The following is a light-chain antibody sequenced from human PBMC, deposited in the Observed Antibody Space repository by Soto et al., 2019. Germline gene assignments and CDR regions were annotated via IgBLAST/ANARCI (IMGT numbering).Light chain of an antibody. CDR2: DAS. V-gene: IGKV3-11*01. CDR1: QNVGTY. J-gene: IGKJ2*01. CDR3: QQCSKWPMYT. Sequence: EIVLTQSPDTLSLSPGERATLSCRASQNVGTYLTWFQQKPGQAPRRLIYDASTRVYGVPARFSGSGSGTDFTLTSSSLEPEDFAVYYCQQCSKWPMYTFGQGTKLEIK.